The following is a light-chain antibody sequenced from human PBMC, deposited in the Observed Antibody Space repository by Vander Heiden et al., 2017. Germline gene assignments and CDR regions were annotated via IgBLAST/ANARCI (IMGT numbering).Light chain of an antibody. V-gene: IGKV2-29*01. CDR1: QSLLHSDGKTY. J-gene: IGKJ4*01. CDR2: EGS. CDR3: IQGMRTT. Sequence: DIVMTQTPLSLSVTPGQPASISCKSSQSLLHSDGKTYLHWYLQKPGQSPQFLIYEGSSGFSGVKDRFSASAAGTDFTLKISRGEDEDVGGYDGIQGMRTTFGGGTKVEIK.